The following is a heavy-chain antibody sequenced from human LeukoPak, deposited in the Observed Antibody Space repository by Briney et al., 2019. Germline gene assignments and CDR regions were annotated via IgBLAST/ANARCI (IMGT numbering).Heavy chain of an antibody. D-gene: IGHD6-6*01. CDR2: IYHSGST. CDR3: AREGIAARPDYYYYMDV. V-gene: IGHV4-30-2*01. CDR1: GGSISSGGYY. J-gene: IGHJ6*03. Sequence: NTSETLSLTCTVSGGSISSGGYYWSWIRQPPGKGLEWIGYIYHSGSTYYNPSLKSRVTISVDRSKNQFSLKLSSVTAADTAVYYCAREGIAARPDYYYYMDVWDKGTTVTVSS.